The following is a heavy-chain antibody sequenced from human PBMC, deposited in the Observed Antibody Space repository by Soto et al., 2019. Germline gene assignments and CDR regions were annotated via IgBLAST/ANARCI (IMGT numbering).Heavy chain of an antibody. D-gene: IGHD6-13*01. V-gene: IGHV1-18*04. CDR1: GPTFIAYY. CDR3: GREGQQLAQEQFFQFNGVDV. J-gene: IGHJ6*02. CDR2: ISGDNVNR. Sequence: QLVQSGAEVKKPGASVRVSCKTSGPTFIAYYIHWVRQAPGQGLEWMGWISGDNVNRRSSQKFQDRLTMTTDTSTNTASLELRSLRSDDTALYYCGREGQQLAQEQFFQFNGVDVWGQGTSVTVSS.